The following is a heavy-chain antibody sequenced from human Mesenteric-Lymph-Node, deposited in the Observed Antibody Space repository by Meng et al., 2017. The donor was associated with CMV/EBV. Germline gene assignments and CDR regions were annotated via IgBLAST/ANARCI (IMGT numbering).Heavy chain of an antibody. D-gene: IGHD6-13*01. CDR3: ARAWDEQLYWYWYFDL. Sequence: YGGSFSWYYASCIRQPPWKGLEWIGEINHSGSTNYNPSLKSRVTISVDTSKNQCSLKLSSVTAADTAVYYCARAWDEQLYWYWYFDLWGRGTLVTVSS. J-gene: IGHJ2*01. V-gene: IGHV4-34*01. CDR2: INHSGST. CDR1: GGSFSWYY.